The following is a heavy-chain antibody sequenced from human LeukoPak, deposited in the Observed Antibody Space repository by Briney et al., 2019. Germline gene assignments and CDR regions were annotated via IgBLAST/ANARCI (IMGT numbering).Heavy chain of an antibody. Sequence: ASVKVSCKASGYTFTGYYMHWVRQAPGQGLEWMGWINPNSGGTNYARKFQGRVTMTRDTSISTAYMELSRLRSDDTAVYYCARGYCSGGSCYFFAYWGQGTLVTVSS. CDR3: ARGYCSGGSCYFFAY. V-gene: IGHV1-2*02. J-gene: IGHJ4*02. D-gene: IGHD2-15*01. CDR2: INPNSGGT. CDR1: GYTFTGYY.